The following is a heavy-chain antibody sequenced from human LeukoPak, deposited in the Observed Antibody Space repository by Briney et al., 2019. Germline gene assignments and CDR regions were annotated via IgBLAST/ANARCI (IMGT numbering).Heavy chain of an antibody. V-gene: IGHV4-39*07. CDR2: IYYSGST. J-gene: IGHJ3*02. D-gene: IGHD6-19*01. CDR3: ARDNSSGWTNRAYALDI. CDR1: GGSISSSSYY. Sequence: KPSETLSLTCTVSGGSISSSSYYWGWIRQPPGKGLEWIGSIYYSGSTYYNPSLKSRVTISVDTSKNQFSLKLSSVTAADTAVYYCARDNSSGWTNRAYALDIWGQGTMVTVSS.